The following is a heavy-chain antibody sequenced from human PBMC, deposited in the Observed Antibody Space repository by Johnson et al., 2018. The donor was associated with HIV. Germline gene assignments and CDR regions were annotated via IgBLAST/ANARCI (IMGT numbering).Heavy chain of an antibody. V-gene: IGHV3-30*09. D-gene: IGHD5-18*01. J-gene: IGHJ3*02. CDR1: GFTFSSYA. CDR3: AVGIQLWFASEGDAFDI. Sequence: QVQVLESGGAVVQPGRSLRLSCVASGFTFSSYAMHWVRQAPGKGLDWVALISYDGSHKYFADSVKGRFAISRDNSKNTLYLQMNSLRADDTAVYYCAVGIQLWFASEGDAFDIWGQGTMVTVSS. CDR2: ISYDGSHK.